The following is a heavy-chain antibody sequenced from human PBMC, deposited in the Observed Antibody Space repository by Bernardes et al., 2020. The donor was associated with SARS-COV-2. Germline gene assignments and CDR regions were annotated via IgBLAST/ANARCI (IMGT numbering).Heavy chain of an antibody. J-gene: IGHJ3*02. V-gene: IGHV4-34*01. D-gene: IGHD2-2*01. CDR2: INHSGST. Sequence: SETLSLTCAVYGGSFSGYYWSWIRQPPGKGLEWIGEINHSGSTNYNPSLKSRVTISVDTSKNQFSLKLSSVTAADTAVYYCARGERKDIVVVPAARRRAFDIWGQGTMVTVSS. CDR3: ARGERKDIVVVPAARRRAFDI. CDR1: GGSFSGYY.